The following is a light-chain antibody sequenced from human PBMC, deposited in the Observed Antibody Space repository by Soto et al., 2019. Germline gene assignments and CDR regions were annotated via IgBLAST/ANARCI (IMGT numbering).Light chain of an antibody. Sequence: QTVLTQPASVSGSPTQSITITFTGTRRDVGGYNYVSWYQQYPGKSPKLLIFEVTHRPSGVSTRFSGSKSGNTASLAISGLQAEDEADYYCSSYTISNTLPFVFGTGTKVTVL. J-gene: IGLJ1*01. V-gene: IGLV2-14*01. CDR1: RRDVGGYNY. CDR3: SSYTISNTLPFV. CDR2: EVT.